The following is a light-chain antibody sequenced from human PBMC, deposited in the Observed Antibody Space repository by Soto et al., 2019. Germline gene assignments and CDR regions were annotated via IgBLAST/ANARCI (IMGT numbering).Light chain of an antibody. CDR3: LQYNNWPYT. CDR2: GAS. Sequence: EIVMTQSPATLSVSPGERATLSCRASQSVSSNLAWYQQKPGQAPRLLIYGASTRATGIPARFSGSGSGTEFTLTISSLHSEDFAVYYCLQYNNWPYTFGQGTKLEI. J-gene: IGKJ2*01. V-gene: IGKV3-15*01. CDR1: QSVSSN.